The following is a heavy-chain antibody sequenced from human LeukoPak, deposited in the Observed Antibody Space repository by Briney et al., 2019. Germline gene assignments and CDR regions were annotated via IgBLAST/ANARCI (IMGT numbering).Heavy chain of an antibody. Sequence: GGSLRLSCAASGFTFSSYAMSWVRQAPGKGLEWVSAISGSGGSTYYADSVKGRFTISRDNPKNTLYLQMNSLRAEDTAVYYCAKVPGSSWYPPRDFDYWGQGTLVTVSS. CDR3: AKVPGSSWYPPRDFDY. J-gene: IGHJ4*02. CDR1: GFTFSSYA. CDR2: ISGSGGST. V-gene: IGHV3-23*01. D-gene: IGHD6-13*01.